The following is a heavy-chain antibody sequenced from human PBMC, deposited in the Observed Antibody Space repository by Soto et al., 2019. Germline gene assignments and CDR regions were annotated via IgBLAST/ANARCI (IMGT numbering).Heavy chain of an antibody. D-gene: IGHD1-1*01. Sequence: QVQLQESGPGLVKPSETLSLTCTVSGGSVSSGSYYWSWIRQPPGKGLEWIGYIYYSGSTNYNPSLKSRVTISVDTSKNQFSLKLSSVTAADTAVYYCARDLYGTAEFDYWGQGTLVTVSS. CDR1: GGSVSSGSYY. V-gene: IGHV4-61*01. CDR3: ARDLYGTAEFDY. CDR2: IYYSGST. J-gene: IGHJ4*02.